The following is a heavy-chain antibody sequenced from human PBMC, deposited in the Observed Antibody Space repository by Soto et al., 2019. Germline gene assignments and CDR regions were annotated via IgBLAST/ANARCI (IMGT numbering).Heavy chain of an antibody. D-gene: IGHD3-3*01. V-gene: IGHV1-69*04. J-gene: IGHJ6*03. Sequence: GASVKVSCKASGGTFSSYTISWVRQAPGQGLEWMGRIIPILGIANYAQKLQGRVTMTTDTSTSTAYMELRSLRSDDTAVYYCARDFYDFWSGYYTGMGYYYMDVWGKGTTVTVSS. CDR3: ARDFYDFWSGYYTGMGYYYMDV. CDR2: IIPILGIA. CDR1: GGTFSSYT.